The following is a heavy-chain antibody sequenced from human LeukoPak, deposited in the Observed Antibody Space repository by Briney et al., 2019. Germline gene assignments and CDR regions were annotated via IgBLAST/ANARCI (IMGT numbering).Heavy chain of an antibody. D-gene: IGHD1-26*01. V-gene: IGHV4-61*01. CDR2: IYYSGST. J-gene: IGHJ4*02. CDR3: ARGRSYYTY. Sequence: KPSETLSLTCTVSGGSVSSGSYYWSWIRQPPGKGLEWIGYIYYSGSTNYNPSLKSRVTISVDTSKNQFSLKLSSVTAADTAVYYCARGRSYYTYWGRGTLVTVSS. CDR1: GGSVSSGSYY.